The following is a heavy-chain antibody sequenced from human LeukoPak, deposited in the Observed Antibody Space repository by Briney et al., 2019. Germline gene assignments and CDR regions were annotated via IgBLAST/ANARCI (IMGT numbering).Heavy chain of an antibody. CDR2: ISAYKGNT. CDR1: GYTFTSYG. D-gene: IGHD2-15*01. J-gene: IGHJ4*02. CDR3: ARRVCSGGSCYGDY. V-gene: IGHV1-18*01. Sequence: ASVKVSCKASGYTFTSYGISWVRQAPGQGLEWMGWISAYKGNTNYAQKLQGRVTMATDTSTSTAYMELRSLRPDDTAVYYCARRVCSGGSCYGDYWGQGTLVTVSS.